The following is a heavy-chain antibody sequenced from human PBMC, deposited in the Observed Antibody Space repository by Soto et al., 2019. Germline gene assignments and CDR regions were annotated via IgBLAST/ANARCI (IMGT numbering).Heavy chain of an antibody. CDR2: ISTNGGST. D-gene: IGHD6-19*01. CDR1: GFTFSTYS. CDR3: AGRIAVAGTNYYGMDV. V-gene: IGHV3-64*01. Sequence: GGSLRLSCAASGFTFSTYSMNWVRQAPEKGLEYVSGISTNGGSTYYTTSVKGRFTISRDNSKNTLYLQMGSLGVEDMAVYYCAGRIAVAGTNYYGMDVWGQGTTVTVSS. J-gene: IGHJ6*02.